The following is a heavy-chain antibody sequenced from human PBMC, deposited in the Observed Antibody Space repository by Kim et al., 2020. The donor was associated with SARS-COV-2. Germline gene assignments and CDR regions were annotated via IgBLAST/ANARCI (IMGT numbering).Heavy chain of an antibody. D-gene: IGHD6-19*01. CDR3: AREKPSRWLVPGLYFDY. CDR2: INHSGST. CDR1: GGSFSGYY. Sequence: SETLSLTCAVYGGSFSGYYWSWIRQPPGKGLEWIGEINHSGSTNYNPSLKSRVTISVDTSKNQFSLKLSSVTAADTAVYYCAREKPSRWLVPGLYFDYWGQGTLGTVSS. J-gene: IGHJ4*02. V-gene: IGHV4-34*01.